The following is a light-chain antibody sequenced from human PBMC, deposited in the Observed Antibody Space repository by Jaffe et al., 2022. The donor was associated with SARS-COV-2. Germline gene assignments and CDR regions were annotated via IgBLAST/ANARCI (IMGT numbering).Light chain of an antibody. Sequence: SSELTQDPAVSVALGQTVRITCQGDSLRTYYANWYQQKPGQAPVLVIYGKNNRPSGIPDRFSGSGSRSTASLTITGAQAEDAADYYCNSRDNSGNRVFGGGTKLTVL. CDR1: SLRTYY. J-gene: IGLJ3*02. CDR2: GKN. CDR3: NSRDNSGNRV. V-gene: IGLV3-19*01.